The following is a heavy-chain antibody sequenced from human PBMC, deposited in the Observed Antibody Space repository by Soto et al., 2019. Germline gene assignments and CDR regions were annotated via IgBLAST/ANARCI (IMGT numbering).Heavy chain of an antibody. D-gene: IGHD1-20*01. Sequence: EMQLVESGGGLAQPGGSLRLSCVASGLSFRNYWVHWVRQAPGKGLEWVSRINTDGTYTSNADPVKGRFTISRDNAKNTLYLQMNSLRVEDTAVYFCAGFGYDWNGWDWGPGTLVTVSS. CDR3: AGFGYDWNGWD. V-gene: IGHV3-74*01. J-gene: IGHJ4*02. CDR1: GLSFRNYW. CDR2: INTDGTYT.